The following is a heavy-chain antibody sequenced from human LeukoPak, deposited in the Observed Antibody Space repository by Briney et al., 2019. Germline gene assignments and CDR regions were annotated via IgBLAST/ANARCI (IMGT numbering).Heavy chain of an antibody. Sequence: PSETLSLTCTVSGGSISGSSYYWGLIRQAPGKGLEWIGSIYYSGITHYNASLKSRVTISVDMSTNQFSLRLSSVTAADTAVYYCARDGWESGDYWGQGTLVTVSS. CDR1: GGSISGSSYY. J-gene: IGHJ4*02. CDR2: IYYSGIT. D-gene: IGHD1-26*01. V-gene: IGHV4-39*07. CDR3: ARDGWESGDY.